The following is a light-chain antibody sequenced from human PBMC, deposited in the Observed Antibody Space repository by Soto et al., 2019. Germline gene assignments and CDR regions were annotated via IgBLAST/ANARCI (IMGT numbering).Light chain of an antibody. V-gene: IGKV1-39*01. CDR1: QYINNY. CDR3: AQTYNSPRT. CDR2: TAS. J-gene: IGKJ1*01. Sequence: DIQMTQSPSSLSGSVGDRLTISCRASQYINNYVNWYQQKAGKAPKSLIYTASNLETGVPSRFRGSGSGTDFTLTINSLQPEDPATYYCAQTYNSPRTFGQGTKVDI.